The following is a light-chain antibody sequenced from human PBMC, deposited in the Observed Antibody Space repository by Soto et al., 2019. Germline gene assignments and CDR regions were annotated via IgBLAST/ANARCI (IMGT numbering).Light chain of an antibody. CDR2: DVS. Sequence: QSVLTQPRSVSGSPGQSVTISCTGTSSDVGGYNYVSWYQQHPGKAPKLMFYDVSKRPSGVPDRFSGSKSGNTASLTISGLQAEDEADYYCCSYAGSYTLYVFGTGTKVTVL. J-gene: IGLJ1*01. V-gene: IGLV2-11*01. CDR1: SSDVGGYNY. CDR3: CSYAGSYTLYV.